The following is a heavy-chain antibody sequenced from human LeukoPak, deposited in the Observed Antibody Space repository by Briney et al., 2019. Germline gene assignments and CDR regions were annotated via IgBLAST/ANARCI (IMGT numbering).Heavy chain of an antibody. V-gene: IGHV3-21*01. D-gene: IGHD2/OR15-2a*01. CDR1: EFTFSSYN. J-gene: IGHJ5*02. CDR2: ISSSSDYI. Sequence: GGSLRLSCAASEFTFSSYNMNWVRQAPGKGLEWVSSISSSSDYIYYADSVKGRFTISRDNAKNSLYLQMKSLRAEDTAVYYCARGKTSQNIVTRRTYNWFDPWGQGTLVTVSS. CDR3: ARGKTSQNIVTRRTYNWFDP.